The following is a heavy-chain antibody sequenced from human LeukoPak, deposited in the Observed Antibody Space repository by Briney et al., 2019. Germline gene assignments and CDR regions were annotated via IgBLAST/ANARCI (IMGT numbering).Heavy chain of an antibody. CDR2: IYYSGST. V-gene: IGHV4-39*07. CDR3: ARVLGGSSWYLAYYFDY. D-gene: IGHD6-13*01. J-gene: IGHJ4*02. Sequence: SETLSLTCAVSGGSISSSSYYWGWIRQPPGKGLEWIGSIYYSGSTYYNPSLKSRVTISVDTSKNQFSLKLSSVTAADTAVYYCARVLGGSSWYLAYYFDYWGQGTLVTVSS. CDR1: GGSISSSSYY.